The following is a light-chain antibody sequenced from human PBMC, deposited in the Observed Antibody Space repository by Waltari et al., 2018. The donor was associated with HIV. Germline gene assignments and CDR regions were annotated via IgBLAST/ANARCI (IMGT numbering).Light chain of an antibody. CDR3: QAWGDRPVV. V-gene: IGLV3-1*01. CDR1: ILDLTY. Sequence: SQPLSVSVSPGPTVTITCSGDILDLTYVAWYQQRPGQSPVLVLYEDNKRASEIPERFSGSHTGKTASLTIGGAQTMDEADYFCQAWGDRPVVFGGGTKLTVL. CDR2: EDN. J-gene: IGLJ2*01.